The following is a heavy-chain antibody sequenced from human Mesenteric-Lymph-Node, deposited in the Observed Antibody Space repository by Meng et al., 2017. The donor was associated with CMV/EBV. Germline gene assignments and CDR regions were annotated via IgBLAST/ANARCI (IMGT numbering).Heavy chain of an antibody. CDR2: INHSGST. CDR1: GGPFSGYY. Sequence: GSLRLSCAAYGGPFSGYYWSWIRQPPGKGLEWFGVINHSGSTNYKTSLKSRVTISVDTSKNQFSLKLSSVTAADTAVYYCARCPYYYVFWSAYPYGMDVWGQGTTVTVSS. D-gene: IGHD3-3*01. V-gene: IGHV4-34*01. J-gene: IGHJ6*02. CDR3: ARCPYYYVFWSAYPYGMDV.